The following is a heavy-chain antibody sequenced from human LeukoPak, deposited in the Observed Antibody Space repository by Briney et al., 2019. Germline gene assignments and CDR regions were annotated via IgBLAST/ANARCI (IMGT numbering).Heavy chain of an antibody. CDR2: MYYSGTT. CDR1: GGSISSGSYY. Sequence: PSETLSLTCTVSGGSISSGSYYWGWIRQPPGKGLEWIASMYYSGTTFYSPSLKSRVTISLDTSKNQLSLKLGSVTAADTAVYYCARHPPRDGSAFDYWGRVTLVTVSS. CDR3: ARHPPRDGSAFDY. J-gene: IGHJ4*02. V-gene: IGHV4-39*01.